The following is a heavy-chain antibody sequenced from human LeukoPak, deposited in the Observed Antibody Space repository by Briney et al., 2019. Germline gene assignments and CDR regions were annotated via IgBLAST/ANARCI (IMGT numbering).Heavy chain of an antibody. CDR1: GFTFSSYW. D-gene: IGHD6-19*01. J-gene: IGHJ4*02. CDR2: INTDGSST. CDR3: AREGFSSGWYYFDY. Sequence: GGSLRLSCAASGFTFSSYWMHWVRHAPGKGLVWVSRINTDGSSTSYADSVKGRFTISRDNAKNTLYLQMNSLRAEDTAVYYCAREGFSSGWYYFDYWGQGTLVTVSS. V-gene: IGHV3-74*01.